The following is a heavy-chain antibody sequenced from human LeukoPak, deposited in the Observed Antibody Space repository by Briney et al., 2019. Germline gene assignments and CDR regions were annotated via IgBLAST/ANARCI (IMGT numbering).Heavy chain of an antibody. CDR3: ARRRYSGSSQHFDY. CDR2: IKQDGSEK. V-gene: IGHV3-7*01. Sequence: GGSLRLSCAASGFTFSSYWMSWVRQAPGKGLEWVANIKQDGSEKYYVDSVKGRFTISSDNAKNSLYLQMNSLRAEDTAVYYCARRRYSGSSQHFDYWGQGTLITVSS. J-gene: IGHJ4*02. D-gene: IGHD1-26*01. CDR1: GFTFSSYW.